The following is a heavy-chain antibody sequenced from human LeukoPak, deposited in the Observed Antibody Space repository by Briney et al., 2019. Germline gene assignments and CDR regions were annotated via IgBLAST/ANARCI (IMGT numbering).Heavy chain of an antibody. J-gene: IGHJ3*02. V-gene: IGHV3-30*02. CDR1: GFTFSNYG. D-gene: IGHD4-17*01. CDR2: IRYDGSNK. CDR3: AKAIRSGDYDAFDI. Sequence: GGSLRLSCAASGFTFSNYGMHWVRQAPGKGLEWVAFIRYDGSNKYYADSVKGRFTISRDNSKNTLYLQMNSLRAEDTAVYYCAKAIRSGDYDAFDIWGQGTMVTVSS.